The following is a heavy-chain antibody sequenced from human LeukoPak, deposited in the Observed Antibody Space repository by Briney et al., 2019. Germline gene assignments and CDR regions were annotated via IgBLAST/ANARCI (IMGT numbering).Heavy chain of an antibody. CDR3: ARLGVVRGVIGWFDP. D-gene: IGHD3-10*01. Sequence: SETLSLTCTVSGGSISSSSYYWGWIRQPPGKGLEWIGSIYYSGSTNYNPSLKSRVTISVDTSKNQFSLKLSSVTAADTAVYYCARLGVVRGVIGWFDPWGQGTLVTVSS. CDR2: IYYSGST. CDR1: GGSISSSSYY. J-gene: IGHJ5*02. V-gene: IGHV4-39*07.